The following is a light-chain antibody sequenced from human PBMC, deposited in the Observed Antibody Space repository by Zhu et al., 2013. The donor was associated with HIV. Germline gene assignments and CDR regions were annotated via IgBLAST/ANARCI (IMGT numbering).Light chain of an antibody. Sequence: DIQMTQSPSSVSASIGDRVTITCRASQGIRLTWYQQKPGKAPKVLIYAASSLHSGVPSRFSGSGSGTDFTLTINSLQPEDFATYYCQQSYNTPLTFGGGTKVEIK. J-gene: IGKJ4*01. CDR2: AAS. CDR1: QGIR. V-gene: IGKV1-12*01. CDR3: QQSYNTPLT.